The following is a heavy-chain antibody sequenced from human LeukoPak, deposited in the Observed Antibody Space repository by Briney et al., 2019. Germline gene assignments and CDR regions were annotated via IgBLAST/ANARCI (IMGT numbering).Heavy chain of an antibody. Sequence: GGSLRLSCAASGFTFSSYSMNWVRQAPGKGLEWVSSISSSSSYIYYADSVKGRFTISRDNAKNSLYLQMNSLRAEDTAVYYCASSNDYGDYGKDAFDIWGQGTMVTVSS. CDR2: ISSSSSYI. V-gene: IGHV3-21*01. CDR1: GFTFSSYS. J-gene: IGHJ3*02. CDR3: ASSNDYGDYGKDAFDI. D-gene: IGHD4-17*01.